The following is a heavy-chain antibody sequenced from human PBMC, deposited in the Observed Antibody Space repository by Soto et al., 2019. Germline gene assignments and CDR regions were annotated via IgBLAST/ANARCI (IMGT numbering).Heavy chain of an antibody. Sequence: GGSLRLSCAASGFTFSSYSMNWVRQAPGKGLEWVSYISSSSSTIYYADSVKGRFTISRDNAKNSLYLQMNSLRAEDTAGYYFARGPSDIVVVVAAPGDAFDIWGQGTMVTVSS. CDR1: GFTFSSYS. CDR2: ISSSSSTI. V-gene: IGHV3-48*01. CDR3: ARGPSDIVVVVAAPGDAFDI. J-gene: IGHJ3*02. D-gene: IGHD2-15*01.